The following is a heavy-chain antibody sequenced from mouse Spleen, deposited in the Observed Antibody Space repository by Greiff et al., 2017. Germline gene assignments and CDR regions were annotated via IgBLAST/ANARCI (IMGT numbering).Heavy chain of an antibody. J-gene: IGHJ3*01. CDR1: GFTFSDYY. D-gene: IGHD4-1*01. V-gene: IGHV5-12*01. CDR2: ISNGGGST. Sequence: EVKLVESGGGLVQPGGSLKLSCAASGFTFSDYYMYWVRQTPEKRLEWVAYISNGGGSTYYPDTVKGRFTISRDNAKNTLYLQMSRLKSEDTAMYYCARHEDWSWFAYWGQGTLVTVSA. CDR3: ARHEDWSWFAY.